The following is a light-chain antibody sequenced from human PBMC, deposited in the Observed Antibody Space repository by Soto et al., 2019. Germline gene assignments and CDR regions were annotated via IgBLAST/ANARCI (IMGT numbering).Light chain of an antibody. V-gene: IGKV3-20*01. CDR3: QQYGSSPWT. CDR2: GAS. J-gene: IGKJ1*01. Sequence: EVVLTQSPGTLSLSPGERATLSCRASQTVSSNYLVWYQQKPGQAPRLFIYGASSRATGIPDRFSGSGSGTDFTLTISRLEPEDFAVYYCQQYGSSPWTFGQGTKVEIK. CDR1: QTVSSNY.